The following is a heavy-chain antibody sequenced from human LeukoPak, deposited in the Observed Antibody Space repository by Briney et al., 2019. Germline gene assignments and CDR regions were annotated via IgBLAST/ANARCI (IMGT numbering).Heavy chain of an antibody. D-gene: IGHD6-19*01. CDR3: ARIGSGDF. V-gene: IGHV3-48*03. J-gene: IGHJ4*02. Sequence: GGSLRLSCAASGFTFSNYEMHWVRQAPGKGLEWVSYISSGGSSIYYADSVKGRFTISRDNAKNSLYLQMNSLRAEDTAVYYCARIGSGDFWGQGTLVTVSS. CDR1: GFTFSNYE. CDR2: ISSGGSSI.